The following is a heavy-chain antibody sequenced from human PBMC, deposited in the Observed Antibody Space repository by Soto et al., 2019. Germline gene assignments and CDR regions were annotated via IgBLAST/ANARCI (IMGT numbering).Heavy chain of an antibody. D-gene: IGHD3-10*01. V-gene: IGHV4-59*01. J-gene: IGHJ3*02. Sequence: SSETLSLTCTVSGGSISSYYWSWIRQPPGKGLEWIGYIYYSGSTNYNPSLKSRVTISVDTSKNQFSLKLSSVTAADTAVYYCAREYYLEGAFDIWGQGTMVTVSS. CDR1: GGSISSYY. CDR2: IYYSGST. CDR3: AREYYLEGAFDI.